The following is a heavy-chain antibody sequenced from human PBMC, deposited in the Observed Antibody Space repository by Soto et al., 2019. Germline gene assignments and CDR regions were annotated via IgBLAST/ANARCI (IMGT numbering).Heavy chain of an antibody. CDR1: GYSISSSNW. J-gene: IGHJ5*02. V-gene: IGHV4-28*01. CDR3: ARQYSSSWYWFDP. Sequence: SETLSLTCAVSGYSISSSNWWGWIRQPPGKGLEWIGYIYYSGSTYYNPSLKSRVTISVDTSKNQFSLKLSSVTAADTAVYYCARQYSSSWYWFDPWGQGTLVTVSS. CDR2: IYYSGST. D-gene: IGHD6-13*01.